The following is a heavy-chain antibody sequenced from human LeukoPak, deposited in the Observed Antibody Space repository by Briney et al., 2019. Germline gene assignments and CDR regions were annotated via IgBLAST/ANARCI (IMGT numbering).Heavy chain of an antibody. CDR2: IYYSGNP. Sequence: GSLRLSCAASGFTFSGYAMSWVRHAPGKGREWIGSIYYSGNPDYNSSLKSRVTIPLATSKTQFSLNVSAVTAAATAMYYCPSANGYGSIGYWGPGTLVTVS. J-gene: IGHJ4*02. CDR1: GFTFSGYA. CDR3: PSANGYGSIGY. V-gene: IGHV4-38-2*01. D-gene: IGHD3-10*01.